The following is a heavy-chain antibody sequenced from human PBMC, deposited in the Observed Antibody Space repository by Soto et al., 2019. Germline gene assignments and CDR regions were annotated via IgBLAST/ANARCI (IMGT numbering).Heavy chain of an antibody. J-gene: IGHJ4*02. CDR3: ARSVAVPGAHIDY. D-gene: IGHD6-19*01. CDR1: GGSISGSY. CDR2: VYYTGST. Sequence: SETLSLTCSVSGGSISGSYFSWIRQSPGKGLEWLGYVYYTGSTNYSPSLRSRVSISVDTSKNEFSLRLSSVTAADTAVYFCARSVAVPGAHIDYWGQGTQVTVSS. V-gene: IGHV4-59*01.